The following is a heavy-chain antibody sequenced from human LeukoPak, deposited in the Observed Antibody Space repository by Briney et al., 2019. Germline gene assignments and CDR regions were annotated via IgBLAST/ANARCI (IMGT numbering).Heavy chain of an antibody. CDR1: GGSIISSSYY. CDR3: TGLLHDSRGYYYFDY. D-gene: IGHD3-22*01. V-gene: IGHV4-39*01. CDR2: IYFSGSP. J-gene: IGHJ4*02. Sequence: SETLSLTCTVSGGSIISSSYYWGWIRQPPGKGLERIGSIYFSGSPYHNPSLKSRVTMSVDTSKNQLSLKLSSVTAADTAVYFCTGLLHDSRGYYYFDYWGQGTLATVSS.